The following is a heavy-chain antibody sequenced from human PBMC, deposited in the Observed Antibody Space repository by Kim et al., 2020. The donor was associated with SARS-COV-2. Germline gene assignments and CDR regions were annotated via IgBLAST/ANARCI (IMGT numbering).Heavy chain of an antibody. CDR1: GFSFSSYW. J-gene: IGHJ2*01. V-gene: IGHV3-7*03. CDR3: ARKFTTSWYENWYFDL. CDR2: IKHDGGEK. Sequence: GGSLRLSCAASGFSFSSYWMGWVRQAPGKGLAWVANIKHDGGEKYYVDSVKDRFSISRDNAKNSLYLQMNSLRAEDTAVYYCARKFTTSWYENWYFDLWGRGTLVTVSS. D-gene: IGHD6-13*01.